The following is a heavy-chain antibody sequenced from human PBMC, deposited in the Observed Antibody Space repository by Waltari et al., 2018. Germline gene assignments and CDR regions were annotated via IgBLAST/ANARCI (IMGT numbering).Heavy chain of an antibody. J-gene: IGHJ4*02. D-gene: IGHD1-26*01. Sequence: QVQLVPSGAEVKKPGASVKVSCTASGYTFTGYYMHWVRQAPGQGLEWMGLINPKMCGTNDAQNLQGSVTMTRYTSISTAYMDLSRLRSDDMAVYYCANLLGPGVFDYWGQGTLVTVSS. CDR2: INPKMCGT. V-gene: IGHV1-2*02. CDR3: ANLLGPGVFDY. CDR1: GYTFTGYY.